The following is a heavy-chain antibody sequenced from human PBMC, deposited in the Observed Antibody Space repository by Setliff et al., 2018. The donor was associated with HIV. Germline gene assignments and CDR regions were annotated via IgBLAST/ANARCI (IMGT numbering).Heavy chain of an antibody. D-gene: IGHD5-12*01. J-gene: IGHJ4*02. CDR1: GGSFSGYY. CDR3: ARVGPRRDGYNFYLIDY. V-gene: IGHV4-34*01. Sequence: SETLSLTCAVYGGSFSGYYWSWIRQPPGEGLEWIGEINHSGSTNYNPSLKSRVTISVDTSKNQFSLKLSSVTAADTAVYYCARVGPRRDGYNFYLIDYWGQGTLVTVSS. CDR2: INHSGST.